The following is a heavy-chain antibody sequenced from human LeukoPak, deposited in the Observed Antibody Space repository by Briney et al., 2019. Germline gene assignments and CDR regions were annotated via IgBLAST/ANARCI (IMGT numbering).Heavy chain of an antibody. CDR1: GYTFTSYG. CDR3: ARDPRGGSGSYSFDY. J-gene: IGHJ4*02. Sequence: ASVKVSCKASGYTFTSYGISWVQQAPGQGLEWMGWISAYNGNTNYAQKLQGRVTMTTDTSTSTAYMELRSLRSDDTAVYYCARDPRGGSGSYSFDYWGQGTLVTVSS. V-gene: IGHV1-18*04. CDR2: ISAYNGNT. D-gene: IGHD3-10*01.